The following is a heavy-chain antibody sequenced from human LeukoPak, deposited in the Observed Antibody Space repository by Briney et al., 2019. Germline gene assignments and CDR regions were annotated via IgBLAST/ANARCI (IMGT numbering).Heavy chain of an antibody. CDR1: GYTFTSYD. V-gene: IGHV1-8*03. Sequence: ASVKVSCKVSGYTFTSYDINWVRQATGQGLEWMGWMNPNSGNTGYAQKFQGRVTITRNTSISTAYMKLSSLRSEDTAVYYCARSEGYYDGPDYWGQGTLVTVSS. CDR3: ARSEGYYDGPDY. J-gene: IGHJ4*02. D-gene: IGHD3-22*01. CDR2: MNPNSGNT.